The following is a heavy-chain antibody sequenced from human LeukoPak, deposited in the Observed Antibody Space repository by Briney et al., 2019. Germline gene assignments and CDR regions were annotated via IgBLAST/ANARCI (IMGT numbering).Heavy chain of an antibody. CDR1: GYTFTGYY. V-gene: IGHV1-2*02. J-gene: IGHJ4*02. Sequence: ASVKVSCKASGYTFTGYYMHWVRQAPGQGLEWMGWINPNSGGTNYAQKFQGRVTMTRDTSISTAYMELSRLRSDDTAVYYCARLLWLGELPVGFDYSGQGTLVTVFS. D-gene: IGHD3-10*01. CDR3: ARLLWLGELPVGFDY. CDR2: INPNSGGT.